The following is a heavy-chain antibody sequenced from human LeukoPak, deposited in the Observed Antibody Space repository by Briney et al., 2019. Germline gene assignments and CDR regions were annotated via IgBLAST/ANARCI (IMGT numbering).Heavy chain of an antibody. CDR1: GFTFSSYA. D-gene: IGHD6-13*01. CDR2: ISGSGGST. Sequence: PGGSLRLSCTASGFTFSSYAMSWVRQAPGKGLEWVSAISGSGGSTYYADSVKGRFTISRDNSKNTLYLQMNSLRAEDTAVYYCATDIPGIAAAGTGDFQHWGQGTLVTVSS. J-gene: IGHJ1*01. V-gene: IGHV3-23*01. CDR3: ATDIPGIAAAGTGDFQH.